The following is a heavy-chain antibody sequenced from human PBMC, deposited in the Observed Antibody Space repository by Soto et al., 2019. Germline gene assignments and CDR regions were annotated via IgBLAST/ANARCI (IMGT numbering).Heavy chain of an antibody. Sequence: QVQLVESGGGVVQPGRSLRLSCAASGFTFSSYGMHWVRQAPGKGLEWVAVISYDGSNKYYADSVKGRFTISRDNSKNTLYLQMNSLRAEDTAVYYCAKGGITMIVVAKGDAFDIWGQRTMVTVSS. V-gene: IGHV3-30*18. CDR3: AKGGITMIVVAKGDAFDI. D-gene: IGHD3-22*01. CDR1: GFTFSSYG. J-gene: IGHJ3*02. CDR2: ISYDGSNK.